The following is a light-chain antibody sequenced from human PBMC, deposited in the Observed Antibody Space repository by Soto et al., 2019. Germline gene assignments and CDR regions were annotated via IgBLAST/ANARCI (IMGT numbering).Light chain of an antibody. CDR3: QQFSSYPLT. Sequence: FVLTQAPGTLSLSPGERAILSCRASQTVRNNYLAWYQQKPGQAPRLLIYDASSRATGIPDRFSGGGSGTDFTLTISSLEPEDFAVYYCQQFSSYPLTFGGGTKVDIK. CDR1: QTVRNNY. CDR2: DAS. V-gene: IGKV3-20*01. J-gene: IGKJ4*01.